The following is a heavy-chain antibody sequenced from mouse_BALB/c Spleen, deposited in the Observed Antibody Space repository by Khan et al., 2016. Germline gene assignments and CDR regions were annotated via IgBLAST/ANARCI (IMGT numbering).Heavy chain of an antibody. CDR3: AGVTTGDYFDY. J-gene: IGHJ2*01. D-gene: IGHD2-2*01. CDR1: GYSIISGYS. Sequence: EVQLQESGPDLVKPSQSLSLTCTVTGYSIISGYSWHWIRQFPGNKLEWMAYIHYSGSTNYNPSLNSRISLTRDTSKNRFILKLNSVTTEDTATYYCAGVTTGDYFDYWGQGTTLTVSS. CDR2: IHYSGST. V-gene: IGHV3-1*02.